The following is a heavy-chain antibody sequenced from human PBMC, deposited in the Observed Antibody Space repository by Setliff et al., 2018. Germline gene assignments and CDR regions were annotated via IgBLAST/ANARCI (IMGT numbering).Heavy chain of an antibody. CDR2: INPKSGFT. D-gene: IGHD2-15*01. J-gene: IGHJ2*01. CDR1: AYNFIGYY. Sequence: ASVKVSCKASAYNFIGYYIHWVRQAPGQGLEWMGWINPKSGFTNYAQKFQGRVTMTRDTSISTAYLDLSGLRSDDSAVYYYATENQDADTLKEYCWFDLWGRGTLVTVSS. CDR3: ATENQDADTLKEYCWFDL. V-gene: IGHV1-2*02.